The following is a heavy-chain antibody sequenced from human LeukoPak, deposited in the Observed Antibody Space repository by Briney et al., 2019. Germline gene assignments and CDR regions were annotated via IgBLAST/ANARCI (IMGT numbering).Heavy chain of an antibody. CDR1: GGSLSGYY. CDR3: ASKFSLGNWFDP. D-gene: IGHD1-26*01. Sequence: PSETLSLTCAVYGGSLSGYYWSWIRQPPGKGLEWIGEINHSGSTNYNPSLKSRVTISVDTSKNQFSLKLSSVTAADTAVYYCASKFSLGNWFDPWGQGTLVTVSS. J-gene: IGHJ5*02. V-gene: IGHV4-34*01. CDR2: INHSGST.